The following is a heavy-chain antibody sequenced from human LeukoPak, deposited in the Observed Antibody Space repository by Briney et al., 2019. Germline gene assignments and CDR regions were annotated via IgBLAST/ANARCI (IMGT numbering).Heavy chain of an antibody. CDR2: ISSSSSYI. CDR1: GFTFRSYS. V-gene: IGHV3-21*01. Sequence: GGSLRLSCAASGFTFRSYSMNWVRQAPGKGLEWVSSISSSSSYIYYADSVKGRFTISRDNAKNSLYLQMNSLRAEDTAVYYCARDYGIAAAGTNDYWGQGTLVTVSS. J-gene: IGHJ4*02. D-gene: IGHD6-13*01. CDR3: ARDYGIAAAGTNDY.